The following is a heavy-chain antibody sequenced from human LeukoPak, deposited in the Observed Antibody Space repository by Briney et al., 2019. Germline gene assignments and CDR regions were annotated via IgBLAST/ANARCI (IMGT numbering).Heavy chain of an antibody. D-gene: IGHD2-15*01. V-gene: IGHV1-8*01. CDR1: GYTFTSYD. CDR3: ASQGVVAATMGYYFQH. J-gene: IGHJ1*01. CDR2: MNPNSGNT. Sequence: GASVKVSCKASGYTFTSYDINWVRQATGQGLEWMGWMNPNSGNTGYAQKFQGRVTMTRNTPISTAYMELSSLRSEDTAVYYCASQGVVAATMGYYFQHWGQGTLVTVSS.